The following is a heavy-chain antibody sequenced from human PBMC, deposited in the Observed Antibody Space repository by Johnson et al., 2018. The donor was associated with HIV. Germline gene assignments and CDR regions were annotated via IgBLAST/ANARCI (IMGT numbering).Heavy chain of an antibody. V-gene: IGHV3-48*03. Sequence: VQLVESGGGLVQPGGSLRLSCAASGFTFSSYEMNWVRQAPGKGLEWVSYISSSGSTIYYADSVKGRFTISRDNAKNSLYLQMNSLKAEDTAVYYCASLSDDAFDFWGQGTMVIVSS. J-gene: IGHJ3*01. CDR2: ISSSGSTI. CDR1: GFTFSSYE. CDR3: ASLSDDAFDF.